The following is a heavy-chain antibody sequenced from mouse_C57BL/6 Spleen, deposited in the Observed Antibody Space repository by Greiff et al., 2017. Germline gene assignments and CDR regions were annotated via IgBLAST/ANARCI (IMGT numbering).Heavy chain of an antibody. CDR2: IDPSDSYT. D-gene: IGHD1-1*01. CDR1: GYTFTSYW. CDR3: ARGDYYYGSSSYAMDY. V-gene: IGHV1-69*01. J-gene: IGHJ4*01. Sequence: VQLQQPGAELVMPGASVKLSCKASGYTFTSYWMHWVKQRPGQGLEWIGEIDPSDSYTNYNQKFKGKSTLTVDQSSSTAYMQLSSLTSEDSAVXYCARGDYYYGSSSYAMDYWGQGTSVTVSS.